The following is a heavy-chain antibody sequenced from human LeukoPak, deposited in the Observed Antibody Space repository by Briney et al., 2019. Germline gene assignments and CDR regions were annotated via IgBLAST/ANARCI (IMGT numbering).Heavy chain of an antibody. D-gene: IGHD3-16*01. CDR3: AKGGDPEYDYVWGSPFDY. Sequence: PGRSLRLSCAASGFTFDDYAMHWVRQAPGKGLEWVSGISWNSGSIVYADSVKGRFTISRDNAKNSLYLQMNSLRAEDMALYYCAKGGDPEYDYVWGSPFDYWGQGTLVTVSS. CDR2: ISWNSGSI. V-gene: IGHV3-9*03. CDR1: GFTFDDYA. J-gene: IGHJ4*02.